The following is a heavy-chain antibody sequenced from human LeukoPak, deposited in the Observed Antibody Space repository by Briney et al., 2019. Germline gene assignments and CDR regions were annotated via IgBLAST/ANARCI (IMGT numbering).Heavy chain of an antibody. CDR2: IYYSGSA. D-gene: IGHD3-3*01. Sequence: PSETLSLTCTVSGGSLSSSSYYWGWIRQPPGKGLEWIGTIYYSGSAYYNPSLKTQVTISVDTSKNQFSLKLSSVTAADTAVYFCARGSQVDDFWSGYRAPLDYWGQGTLVTVSS. V-gene: IGHV4-39*01. J-gene: IGHJ4*02. CDR3: ARGSQVDDFWSGYRAPLDY. CDR1: GGSLSSSSYY.